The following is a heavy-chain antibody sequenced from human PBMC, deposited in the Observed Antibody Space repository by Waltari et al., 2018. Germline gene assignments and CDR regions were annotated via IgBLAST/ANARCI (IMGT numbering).Heavy chain of an antibody. CDR1: GGSISSHY. Sequence: QEQLQESGPGLVKPSETLSLTCTGSGGSISSHYGSWIRQPPGKGLEWIGYNYYSGSTNYHPSLQSRVTISVDTSKNQFSLKLSSVTAADTAVYYCATPGGNYYYGMDVWGQGTTVTVSS. D-gene: IGHD3-16*01. V-gene: IGHV4-59*11. CDR2: NYYSGST. J-gene: IGHJ6*02. CDR3: ATPGGNYYYGMDV.